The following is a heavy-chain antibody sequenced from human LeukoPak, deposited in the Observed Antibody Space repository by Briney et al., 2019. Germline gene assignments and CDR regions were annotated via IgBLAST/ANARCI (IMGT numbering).Heavy chain of an antibody. D-gene: IGHD2-2*01. CDR2: INHSGST. CDR3: AGIPAAHTHSSPPPLYYFDY. CDR1: GGSFSGYY. Sequence: PSETLSLTCAVYGGSFSGYYWSWIRHPPGKGLEWIGEINHSGSTNYNPSLKSRVTISVDTSRNQFSLKLSSVTAADTAVYYCAGIPAAHTHSSPPPLYYFDYWGQGTLVTVSS. V-gene: IGHV4-34*01. J-gene: IGHJ4*02.